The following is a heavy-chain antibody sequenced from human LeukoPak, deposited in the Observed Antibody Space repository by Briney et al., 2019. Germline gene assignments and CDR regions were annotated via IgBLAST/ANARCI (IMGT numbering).Heavy chain of an antibody. J-gene: IGHJ4*02. Sequence: GGSLRLSCEASGFTLSTYAVSWVRQAPGKGLEWVSAISGSDGTTYYADSVMGRFTISRDISKNTLFLQMNSLRAEDTALYYCALVSLYSSSWYGDYWGQGTLVTVSS. V-gene: IGHV3-23*01. D-gene: IGHD6-13*01. CDR2: ISGSDGTT. CDR1: GFTLSTYA. CDR3: ALVSLYSSSWYGDY.